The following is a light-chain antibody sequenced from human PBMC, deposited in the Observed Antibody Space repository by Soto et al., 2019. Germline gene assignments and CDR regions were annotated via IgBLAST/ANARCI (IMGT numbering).Light chain of an antibody. J-gene: IGKJ5*01. CDR1: QDISDF. CDR3: QQYDDLPIT. Sequence: DIQMTQSPSSLFASVGDRVTITCQASQDISDFLNWCQQKPGKAPKVLIYDTSKLETGVPSRFSGSGSGTHFSLTISSLQSEDSATYYCQQYDDLPITFGQGTRLEIK. CDR2: DTS. V-gene: IGKV1-33*01.